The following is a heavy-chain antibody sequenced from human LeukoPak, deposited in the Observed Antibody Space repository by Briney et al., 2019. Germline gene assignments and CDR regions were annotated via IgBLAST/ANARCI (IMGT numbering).Heavy chain of an antibody. V-gene: IGHV4-4*07. CDR1: GGSISSYY. CDR3: ARASPSHGLDDY. CDR2: IYSSGNT. J-gene: IGHJ4*02. Sequence: PSETLSLTCTVSGGSISSYYWSWIRQPAGKGLEWIGRIYSSGNTNYNPSLKSRVTMSVDTSKSQFSLHLGSLTAADTAVYYCARASPSHGLDDYWGQGTLVTVSS.